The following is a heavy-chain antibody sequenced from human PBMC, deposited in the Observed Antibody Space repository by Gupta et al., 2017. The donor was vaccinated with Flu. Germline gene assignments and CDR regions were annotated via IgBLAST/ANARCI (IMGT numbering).Heavy chain of an antibody. V-gene: IGHV4-31*03. CDR2: IYDSGST. D-gene: IGHD3-22*01. CDR1: GGSISSGGYY. J-gene: IGHJ4*02. Sequence: QVQLQESGPGLVKPSQTLSLTCPVSGGSISSGGYYWSWIRQHPGKGLEWIGYIYDSGSTYYNPSLKSRVTISVDTSKNQFSLKLSSVTAAETAVYYWAREVAYYYDSSGYFDYWGQGTLVTVSS. CDR3: AREVAYYYDSSGYFDY.